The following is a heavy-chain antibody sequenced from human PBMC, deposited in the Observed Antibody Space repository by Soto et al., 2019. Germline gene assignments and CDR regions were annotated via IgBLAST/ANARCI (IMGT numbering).Heavy chain of an antibody. J-gene: IGHJ6*02. V-gene: IGHV5-51*01. CDR3: ARDISNFRDYSCAIDF. Sequence: GESLKISCKGSGYTFTDKWLGLVRQLPGKGLEWMGIIYPGDSDTIYSPSFQGHVTITVDKSTSTAYLQRNTLKASDTAMYYCARDISNFRDYSCAIDFWGQGTTVTVSS. CDR1: GYTFTDKW. CDR2: IYPGDSDT. D-gene: IGHD3-3*02.